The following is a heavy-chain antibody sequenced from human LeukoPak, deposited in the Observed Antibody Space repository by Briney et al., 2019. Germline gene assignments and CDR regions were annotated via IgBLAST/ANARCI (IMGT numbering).Heavy chain of an antibody. D-gene: IGHD2-2*02. CDR3: AREFCQSATCYKPQRNWLDP. Sequence: SETLSLTCALSGGSIYSNSDYWGWIRQPPGRGLEWIGTVYHSGSSYYNPSLKSRVTISVGTSRYQFSLRLTSVTAADTAVYYCAREFCQSATCYKPQRNWLDPWGQGTRVTVSS. CDR2: VYHSGSS. CDR1: GGSIYSNSDY. J-gene: IGHJ5*02. V-gene: IGHV4-39*07.